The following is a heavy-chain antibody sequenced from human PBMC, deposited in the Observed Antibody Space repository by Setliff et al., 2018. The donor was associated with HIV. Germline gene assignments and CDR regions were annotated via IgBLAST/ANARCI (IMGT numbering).Heavy chain of an antibody. J-gene: IGHJ4*02. D-gene: IGHD6-19*01. CDR3: AKTPSSGWYSLYLDY. Sequence: GGSLSLSCAASGFTFSSYGMHWVRQAPGKGLEWVAVIWYDGSNKYYADSVKGRVTISRDNTKNTLYLQMNSLRAEDTAVYYCAKTPSSGWYSLYLDYWGQGTLVTVSS. V-gene: IGHV3-33*06. CDR2: IWYDGSNK. CDR1: GFTFSSYG.